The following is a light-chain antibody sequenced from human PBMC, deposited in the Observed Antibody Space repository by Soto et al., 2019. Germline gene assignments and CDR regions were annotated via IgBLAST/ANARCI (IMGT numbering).Light chain of an antibody. CDR3: QQYNDYTWT. CDR2: GAS. V-gene: IGKV1-5*01. J-gene: IGKJ1*01. CDR1: QSVSSW. Sequence: DIQMTQSPSTLSASVGDRVTITCRASQSVSSWLAWYQQKPGKAPKLLIYGASSLESGVPSRFSGSGSGTEFSLTISSLQPDDFATYYCQQYNDYTWTFGQGTKVDIK.